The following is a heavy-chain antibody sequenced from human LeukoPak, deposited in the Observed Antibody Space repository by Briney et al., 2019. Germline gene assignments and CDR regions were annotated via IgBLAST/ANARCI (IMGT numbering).Heavy chain of an antibody. CDR3: ARARLRREFDP. D-gene: IGHD3-10*01. V-gene: IGHV4-34*01. J-gene: IGHJ5*02. Sequence: PSETLSLTCAVYGGSFSGYYWSWIRQPPGKGLEWIGEINHSGSTNYNLSLKSRVTISVDTSKNQFSLKLSSVTAADTAVYYCARARLRREFDPWGQGTLVTVSS. CDR2: INHSGST. CDR1: GGSFSGYY.